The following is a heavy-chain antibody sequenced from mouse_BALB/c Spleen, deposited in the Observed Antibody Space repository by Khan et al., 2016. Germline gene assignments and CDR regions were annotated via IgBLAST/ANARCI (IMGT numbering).Heavy chain of an antibody. V-gene: IGHV11-2*02. CDR2: INSDGSAI. CDR1: GFTFSGFW. J-gene: IGHJ3*01. CDR3: MRWEENGYGFAY. Sequence: EVQLLETGGGLVQPGGSRGLSCEGSGFTFSGFWMSWVRQTPGKTLEWIGDINSDGSAINYAPSIKDRFTIFRDNDKSTLYLQMSNVRSEDTATYFCMRWEENGYGFAYWGQGTLVTVSA. D-gene: IGHD2-2*01.